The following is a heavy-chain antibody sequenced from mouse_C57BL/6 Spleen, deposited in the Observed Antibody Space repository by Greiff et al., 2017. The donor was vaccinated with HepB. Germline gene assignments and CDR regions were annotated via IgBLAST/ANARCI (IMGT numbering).Heavy chain of an antibody. D-gene: IGHD2-4*01. CDR1: GYTFTGYW. J-gene: IGHJ3*01. CDR3: ARDYDYDGFAY. CDR2: ILPGSGST. Sequence: QVQLQQSGAELMKPGASVKLSCKATGYTFTGYWIEWVKQRPGHGLEWIGEILPGSGSTHDNEKFKGKATFTADTSSNTAYMQRSSLTTEDSAIYYCARDYDYDGFAYWGQGTLVTVSA. V-gene: IGHV1-9*01.